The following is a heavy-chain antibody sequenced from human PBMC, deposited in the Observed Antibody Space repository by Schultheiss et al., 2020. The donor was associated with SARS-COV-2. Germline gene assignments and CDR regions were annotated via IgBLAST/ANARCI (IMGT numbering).Heavy chain of an antibody. CDR2: IYYSGST. CDR3: AREFWSITIFGVVSRHPFEP. J-gene: IGHJ5*02. Sequence: SETLSLTCTVSGVSVRSDSDYWSWIRQPPGKGLEWIGYIYYSGSTNYNPSLKSRVTISVDTSKNQFSLKLSSVTAADTAVYYCAREFWSITIFGVVSRHPFEPWGQGTLVTVSS. V-gene: IGHV4-61*01. D-gene: IGHD3-3*01. CDR1: GVSVRSDSDY.